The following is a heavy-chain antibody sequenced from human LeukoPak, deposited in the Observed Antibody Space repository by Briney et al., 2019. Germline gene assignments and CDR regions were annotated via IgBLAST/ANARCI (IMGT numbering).Heavy chain of an antibody. J-gene: IGHJ5*02. D-gene: IGHD3-10*01. Sequence: SETLSLTCAVYGGPFSGYYWSWLRQPPGKGLEWFGEINHSGSTNSNPSLESRVTIFVETSKKQSFLKLSPVTAAEQAVFYCWSHWDYGSGNNWFDPWGQGTLVTVSS. CDR1: GGPFSGYY. CDR3: WSHWDYGSGNNWFDP. V-gene: IGHV4-34*01. CDR2: INHSGST.